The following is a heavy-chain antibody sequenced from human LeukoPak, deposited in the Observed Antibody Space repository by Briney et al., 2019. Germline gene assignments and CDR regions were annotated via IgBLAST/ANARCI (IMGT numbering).Heavy chain of an antibody. CDR1: GSIFSSYA. J-gene: IGHJ4*02. V-gene: IGHV3-30*04. CDR2: ISYDERNK. D-gene: IGHD2-2*02. CDR3: PSCLSDYTASSDWGGFDY. Sequence: GQSLRPSSAASGSIFSSYAMSWVRQAPGKGLEWVALISYDERNKYYADSVKGLFSISRDNSKNTLYLQMNSLRVEDTAVYYCPSCLSDYTASSDWGGFDYWGQGTLVSVSS.